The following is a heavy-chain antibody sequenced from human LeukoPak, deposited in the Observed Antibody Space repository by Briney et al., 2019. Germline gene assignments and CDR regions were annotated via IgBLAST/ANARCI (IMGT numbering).Heavy chain of an antibody. D-gene: IGHD2/OR15-2a*01. CDR1: GGTFSNYA. CDR3: ARAINWNIIADTFDI. V-gene: IGHV1-69*04. J-gene: IGHJ3*02. CDR2: IIPVLGMV. Sequence: SVKVSCKASGGTFSNYAIGWVRLAPEQGLEWVGRIIPVLGMVDLAQKFQGRVTITADKSTSIAYMELKSLRSEDTAKYYCARAINWNIIADTFDIWGLGTMVIVSS.